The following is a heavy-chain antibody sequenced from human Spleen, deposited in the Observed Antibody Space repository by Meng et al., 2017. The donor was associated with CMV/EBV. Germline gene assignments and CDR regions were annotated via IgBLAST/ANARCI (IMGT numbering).Heavy chain of an antibody. D-gene: IGHD6-19*01. Sequence: ASVKVSCKASGYTFTAHYFHWVRQAPGQGLEWMGWINTYSGNPNYAQKFQGRVTMTTDTSTSTAYMELRSLRSDDTAVYYCARDRYSSGWWYTFDYWGQGTLVTVSS. J-gene: IGHJ4*02. V-gene: IGHV1-18*04. CDR1: GYTFTAHY. CDR2: INTYSGNP. CDR3: ARDRYSSGWWYTFDY.